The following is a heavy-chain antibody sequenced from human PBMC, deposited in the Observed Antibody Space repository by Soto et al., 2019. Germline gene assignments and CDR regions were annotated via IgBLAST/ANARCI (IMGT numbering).Heavy chain of an antibody. Sequence: QVRLVESGGGVVQPGSSLRLSCAASGFTFSNYAMHWVRQAPGQGLERVAVMSFDETKKYHAASVEGRFTISRDNSQNSLDLQMTRRRAEDPPLYYCARSHAPYYYDTTGFLFGLDVWGQGTTVVVSS. J-gene: IGHJ6*02. V-gene: IGHV3-30-3*01. CDR3: ARSHAPYYYDTTGFLFGLDV. CDR2: MSFDETKK. D-gene: IGHD3-22*01. CDR1: GFTFSNYA.